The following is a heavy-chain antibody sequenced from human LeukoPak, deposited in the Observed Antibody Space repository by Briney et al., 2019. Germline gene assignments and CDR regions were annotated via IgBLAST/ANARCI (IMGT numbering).Heavy chain of an antibody. CDR1: GDFLGNYY. Sequence: SETLSLTCTVSGDFLGNYYWSWIRQPAGKGLEWIGRVYNTGSTDDTDFNPSLKSRDALSRDTHRNQFSLQLFSVTAADTAPYYCARHTGFFGSSSGAFDFWGGGTLVTVSS. CDR2: VYNTGSTDDT. J-gene: IGHJ2*01. D-gene: IGHD3-3*01. V-gene: IGHV4-4*07. CDR3: ARHTGFFGSSSGAFDF.